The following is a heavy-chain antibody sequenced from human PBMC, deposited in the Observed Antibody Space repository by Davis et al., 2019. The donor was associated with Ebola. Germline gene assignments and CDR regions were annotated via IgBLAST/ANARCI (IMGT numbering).Heavy chain of an antibody. CDR1: GFTFSSYW. Sequence: GESLKISCAASGFTFSSYWMSWVRQAPGKGLEWVSSISSSSSYIYYADSVKGRFTISRDNAKNSLYLQMNSLRAEDTAVYYCARELAGCWFDPWGQGTLVTVSS. D-gene: IGHD6-19*01. V-gene: IGHV3-21*01. CDR2: ISSSSSYI. J-gene: IGHJ5*02. CDR3: ARELAGCWFDP.